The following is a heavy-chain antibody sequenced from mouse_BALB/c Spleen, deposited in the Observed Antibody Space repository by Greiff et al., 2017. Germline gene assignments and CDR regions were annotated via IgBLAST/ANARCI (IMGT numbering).Heavy chain of an antibody. J-gene: IGHJ3*01. CDR3: VRHVFAY. CDR2: IRSKSNNYAT. Sequence: EVKVVESGGGLVQPKGSLKLSCAASGFTFNTYAMNWVRQAPGKGLEWVARIRSKSNNYATYYADSVKDRFTISRDDSQSMLYLQMNNLKTEDTAMYYCVRHVFAYWGQGTLVTVSA. CDR1: GFTFNTYA. V-gene: IGHV10-1*02.